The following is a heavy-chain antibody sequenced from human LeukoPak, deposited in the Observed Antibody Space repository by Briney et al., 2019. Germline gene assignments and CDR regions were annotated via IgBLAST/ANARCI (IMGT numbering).Heavy chain of an antibody. CDR1: GFSFSSHS. Sequence: GGSLRLSCAASGFSFSSHSMNWVRQAPGKGLEWVSSISSSSSYIYYADSVKGRFTISRDNAKNSLYLQMNSLRAEDTAVYYCARDLRGWYYFDYLGQGTLVTVSS. V-gene: IGHV3-21*01. J-gene: IGHJ4*02. CDR2: ISSSSSYI. D-gene: IGHD6-19*01. CDR3: ARDLRGWYYFDY.